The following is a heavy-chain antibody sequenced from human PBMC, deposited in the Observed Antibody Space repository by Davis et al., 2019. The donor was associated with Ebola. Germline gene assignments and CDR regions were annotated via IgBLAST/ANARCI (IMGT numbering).Heavy chain of an antibody. CDR3: ARDLAASSGAHFFYFGMDV. Sequence: ASVKVSCKASGYTFSSYGISWVRQAAGQGLEWMSWISGYEDNTKYAPRFQGRITLTKDRATSTVYMELRSLTSDDTAVYYCARDLAASSGAHFFYFGMDVWGEGTSVAVSS. V-gene: IGHV1-18*01. J-gene: IGHJ6*04. CDR1: GYTFSSYG. CDR2: ISGYEDNT. D-gene: IGHD6-25*01.